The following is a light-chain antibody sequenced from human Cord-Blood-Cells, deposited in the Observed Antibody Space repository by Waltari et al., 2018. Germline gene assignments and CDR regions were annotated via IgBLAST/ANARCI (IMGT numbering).Light chain of an antibody. CDR1: QSISSY. V-gene: IGKV1-39*01. CDR2: AAS. CDR3: QQSYSTLWT. J-gene: IGKJ1*01. Sequence: DIQMTQSPSSLSASVGDRVTITCRASQSISSYLNWYQQKPGKAPKLLIYAASSLQSGVPSRFSGSGSGTDFTLTINRLQPEDFATYYCQQSYSTLWTFGQGTKVEIK.